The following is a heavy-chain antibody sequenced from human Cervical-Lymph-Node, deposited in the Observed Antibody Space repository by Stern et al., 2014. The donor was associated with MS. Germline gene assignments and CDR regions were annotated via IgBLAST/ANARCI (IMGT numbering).Heavy chain of an antibody. CDR3: ARLDPLKAFDI. CDR2: IKRDGSTT. CDR1: GFTFSSNW. Sequence: EVQLVESGGGLVQPGGSLRLSCAASGFTFSSNWIHWVRQGPGKGLVWVSPIKRDGSTTNYAASVKCRFNLFRDKAKNTLYLQMNSLRAEDTAVYYGARLDPLKAFDIWGQGTMVTVSS. J-gene: IGHJ3*02. V-gene: IGHV3-74*02.